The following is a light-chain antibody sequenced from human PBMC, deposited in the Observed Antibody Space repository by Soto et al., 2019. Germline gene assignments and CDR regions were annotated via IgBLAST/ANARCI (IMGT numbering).Light chain of an antibody. Sequence: QSVRTQPASVSGSPGQSITSACTGTSSDVGAYNFVSWHQQHPGKAPKLMIYNVYDRPSGISYRFSGSKSGNTASLTISGLQGEDEADYYCSAYTVSRTYVFGTGTKVTVL. V-gene: IGLV2-14*03. J-gene: IGLJ1*01. CDR1: SSDVGAYNF. CDR2: NVY. CDR3: SAYTVSRTYV.